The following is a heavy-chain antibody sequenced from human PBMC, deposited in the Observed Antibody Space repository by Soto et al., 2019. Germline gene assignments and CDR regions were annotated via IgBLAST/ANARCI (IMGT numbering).Heavy chain of an antibody. V-gene: IGHV3-7*03. CDR3: DSRGDGWFFDY. CDR1: GFTFSSYW. D-gene: IGHD6-19*01. CDR2: IKQDGSEK. Sequence: GGSLRLSCAASGFTFSSYWMSWVRQAPGKGLEWVANIKQDGSEKYYVDSVKGRFTISRDNAKNSLYLQMNSLRAEDTAVYYCDSRGDGWFFDYWGQGTLVTVSS. J-gene: IGHJ4*02.